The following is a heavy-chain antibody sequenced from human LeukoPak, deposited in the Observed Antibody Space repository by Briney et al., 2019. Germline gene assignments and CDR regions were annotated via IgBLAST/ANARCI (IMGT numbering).Heavy chain of an antibody. J-gene: IGHJ4*02. CDR2: INPNSGGT. CDR3: ARDADSSSWYDY. D-gene: IGHD6-13*01. Sequence: GASVKVSCKASGYTFTGYYMHWVRQAPGQGLEWMGWINPNSGGTNYAQKLQGRVTMTTDTSTSTAYMELRSLRSDDTAVYYCARDADSSSWYDYWGQGTLVTVSS. V-gene: IGHV1-2*02. CDR1: GYTFTGYY.